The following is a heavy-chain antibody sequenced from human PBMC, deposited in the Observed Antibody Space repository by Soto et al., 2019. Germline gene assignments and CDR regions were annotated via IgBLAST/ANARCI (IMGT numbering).Heavy chain of an antibody. CDR2: ISYDGSNK. D-gene: IGHD2-21*01. Sequence: QVQLVESGGGVVQPGRSLRLSCAASGFTFSSYAMHWVRQAPGKGLEWVAVISYDGSNKYYADSVKGRFTISRDNSKNTLYLQMNSLRAEDTAVYYCARGTTTDRFMGDTQRPTPFDYWGQGTLVTVSS. V-gene: IGHV3-30-3*01. J-gene: IGHJ4*02. CDR1: GFTFSSYA. CDR3: ARGTTTDRFMGDTQRPTPFDY.